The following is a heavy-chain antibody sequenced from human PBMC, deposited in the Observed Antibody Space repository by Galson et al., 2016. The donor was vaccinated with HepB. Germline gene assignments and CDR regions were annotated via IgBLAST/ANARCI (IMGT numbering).Heavy chain of an antibody. Sequence: SLRLSCAASGFTFSSYGMHWVRQAPGKGLEWVAVISYDGGNKYYADSVKGRFTISRDNSKNTIYLQMNGLRAEDTATYYCAKDQQLWLLAYQFDNWGQGALVIVSS. J-gene: IGHJ4*02. CDR1: GFTFSSYG. V-gene: IGHV3-30*18. D-gene: IGHD5-18*01. CDR3: AKDQQLWLLAYQFDN. CDR2: ISYDGGNK.